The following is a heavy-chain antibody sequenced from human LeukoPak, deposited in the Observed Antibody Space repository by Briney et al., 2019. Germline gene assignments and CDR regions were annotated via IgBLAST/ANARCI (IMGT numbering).Heavy chain of an antibody. CDR2: ISSSGSTI. J-gene: IGHJ6*02. CDR1: GFTFSDFY. Sequence: PGGSLRLSCAASGFTFSDFYMGWLRPAPGKGLEWVSYISSSGSTIYYADSVKGRFTISRDNAKNSLYLQMNSLRAEDTAVYYCARDPWRGMDVWGQGTTVTVSS. V-gene: IGHV3-11*01. CDR3: ARDPWRGMDV. D-gene: IGHD5-12*01.